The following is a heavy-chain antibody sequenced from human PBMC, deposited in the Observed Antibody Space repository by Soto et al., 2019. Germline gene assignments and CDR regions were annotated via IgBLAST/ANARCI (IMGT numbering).Heavy chain of an antibody. CDR2: IYYSGST. CDR3: AGGSTGYSSRWYRY. CDR1: GGSISSYY. V-gene: IGHV4-59*08. D-gene: IGHD6-13*01. J-gene: IGHJ4*02. Sequence: QVQLQESGPGLVKPSETLSLTCTVSGGSISSYYWSWIRQPPGKGLEWIGYIYYSGSTNYNPSLMSRVTMPVDTSKNQFFLKLSSVPAADTAVYCCAGGSTGYSSRWYRYWGQGTLVTVSS.